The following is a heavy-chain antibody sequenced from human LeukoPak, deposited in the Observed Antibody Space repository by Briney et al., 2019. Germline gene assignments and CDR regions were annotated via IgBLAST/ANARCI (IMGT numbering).Heavy chain of an antibody. D-gene: IGHD3-22*01. Sequence: ASVKVPCKASGYTFTSYGISWVRQAPGQGLEWMGWISAYNGNTNYAQKLQGRVTMTTDTSTSTAYMGLRSLRSDDTAVYYCARDATYDSSGYRAYDIWGQGTMVTVSS. CDR3: ARDATYDSSGYRAYDI. J-gene: IGHJ3*02. V-gene: IGHV1-18*01. CDR2: ISAYNGNT. CDR1: GYTFTSYG.